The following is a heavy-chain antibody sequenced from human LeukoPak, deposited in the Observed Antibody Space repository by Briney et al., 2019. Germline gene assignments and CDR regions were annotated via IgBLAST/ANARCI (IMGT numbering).Heavy chain of an antibody. CDR1: GGSISSYY. D-gene: IGHD6-19*01. CDR3: ARKIAVAGLNWFDP. CDR2: IYYSGST. V-gene: IGHV4-59*08. Sequence: SETLSLTCSVSGGSISSYYWSWIRQPPGKGLGWIGYIYYSGSTNYNPSLKSRVTISVDTSKNQFSLKLSSVTAADTAVYYYARKIAVAGLNWFDPWGQGTLVTVSS. J-gene: IGHJ5*02.